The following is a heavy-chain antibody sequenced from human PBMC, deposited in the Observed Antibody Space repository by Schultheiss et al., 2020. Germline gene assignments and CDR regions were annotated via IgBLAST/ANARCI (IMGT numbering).Heavy chain of an antibody. J-gene: IGHJ4*02. D-gene: IGHD1-26*01. Sequence: ASVKVSCKASGYTFTSYYIHWVRQAPGQGLEWMGIINPSVGNTNYAQKFQGRVTMTRDTSTSTVYMEVSSLRPEDTGVYYCAREKDGTSPDYWGQGTLVTVYS. CDR3: AREKDGTSPDY. CDR2: INPSVGNT. CDR1: GYTFTSYY. V-gene: IGHV1-46*01.